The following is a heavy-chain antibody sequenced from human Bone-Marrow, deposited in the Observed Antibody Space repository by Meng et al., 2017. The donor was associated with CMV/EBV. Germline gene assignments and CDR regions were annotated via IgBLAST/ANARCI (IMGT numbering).Heavy chain of an antibody. Sequence: ASVKVSCKAFAYTFTGYYLHWVRQAPGQGLEWMGWNNANSGGTNYAQKFQGRVTMARDTAIGTAYMSVSRVRTDDTSFDYCARSSYDFDSSGYSHFDYWGQGTAVTVSS. V-gene: IGHV1-2*02. CDR2: NNANSGGT. CDR3: ARSSYDFDSSGYSHFDY. J-gene: IGHJ4*01. D-gene: IGHD3-22*01. CDR1: AYTFTGYY.